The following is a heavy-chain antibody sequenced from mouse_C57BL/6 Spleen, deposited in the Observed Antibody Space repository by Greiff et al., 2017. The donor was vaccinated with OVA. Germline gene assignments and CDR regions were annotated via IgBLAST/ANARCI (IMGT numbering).Heavy chain of an antibody. CDR1: GYSITSGYY. CDR3: ARGLRGYFDY. Sequence: DSGPGLVKPSQSLSLTCSVTGYSITSGYYWNWIRQFPGNKLEWMGYISYDGSNNYNPSLKNRISITRDTSKNQFFLKLKSVTTEDTATYYCARGLRGYFDYWGQGTTLTVSS. CDR2: ISYDGSN. D-gene: IGHD2-12*01. V-gene: IGHV3-6*01. J-gene: IGHJ2*01.